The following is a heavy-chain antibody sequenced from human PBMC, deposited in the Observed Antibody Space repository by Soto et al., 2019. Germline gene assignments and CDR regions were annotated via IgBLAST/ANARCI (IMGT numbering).Heavy chain of an antibody. V-gene: IGHV4-31*03. Sequence: PSETLSLTCTVSGGSISSGGYYWSWIRQHPGKGLEWIGYIYYSGSTYYNPSLKSRVTISVDTSKNQFSLKLSSVTAADTAVYYCARGRQLLSTWFDPWGQGTLVTVSS. J-gene: IGHJ5*02. CDR1: GGSISSGGYY. CDR2: IYYSGST. CDR3: ARGRQLLSTWFDP. D-gene: IGHD2-2*01.